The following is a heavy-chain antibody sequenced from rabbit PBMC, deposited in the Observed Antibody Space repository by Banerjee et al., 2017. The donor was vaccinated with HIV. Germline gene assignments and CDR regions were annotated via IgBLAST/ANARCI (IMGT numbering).Heavy chain of an antibody. CDR3: ARSTGGTNYRMTL. Sequence: QEQLEESGGDLVKPEGSLTLTCTASGFSFSNGYVMWWVRQAPGKGLEWIACIGAGSSGTTYYASWAKGRFTISKTSSTTVTLQMTSLTAADTATYFCARSTGGTNYRMTLWGQGTLVTVS. V-gene: IGHV1S45*01. CDR1: GFSFSNGYV. D-gene: IGHD4-1*01. J-gene: IGHJ4*01. CDR2: IGAGSSGTT.